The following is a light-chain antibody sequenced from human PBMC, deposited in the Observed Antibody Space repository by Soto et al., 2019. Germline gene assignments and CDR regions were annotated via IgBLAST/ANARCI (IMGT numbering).Light chain of an antibody. CDR2: AAS. V-gene: IGKV1-9*01. Sequence: DIQMTQSPSFLSASVGDRVTITCRASQGVSSCLAWYQQKQGKAPKLLIYAASTSQSGVPSRFSGSGSGTDFTLTIRCLQSDDFATYYCQQYNSYWAFGQGTKVDIK. J-gene: IGKJ1*01. CDR1: QGVSSC. CDR3: QQYNSYWA.